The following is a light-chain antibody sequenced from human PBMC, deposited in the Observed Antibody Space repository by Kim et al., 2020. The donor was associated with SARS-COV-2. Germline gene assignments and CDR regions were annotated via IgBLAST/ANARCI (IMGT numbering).Light chain of an antibody. CDR1: SNNVGNRG. CDR2: RNN. J-gene: IGLJ2*01. CDR3: STWDSSLSAVV. V-gene: IGLV10-54*01. Sequence: QAGLTQPPSVSKDLRQTDTLTCTGNSNNVGNRGAAWLQQHQGHPPKLLSYRNNNRPSGISERFSASRSGNTASQTIIGLQPEDEDDYFCSTWDSSLSAVVFGGGTQLTVL.